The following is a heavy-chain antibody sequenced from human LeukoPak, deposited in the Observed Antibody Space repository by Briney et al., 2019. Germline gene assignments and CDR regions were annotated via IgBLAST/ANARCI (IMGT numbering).Heavy chain of an antibody. CDR1: GGSISSYY. CDR3: ARRGEYCSGGSCYSTLGY. D-gene: IGHD2-15*01. V-gene: IGHV4-59*08. Sequence: SETLSLTCTVSGGSISSYYWSWIRQPPGKGLEWIGYIYYSGSTNYNPSLKSRVTVSVDTYKNQFSLKLSSVTAADTAVYYCARRGEYCSGGSCYSTLGYWGQGTLVTVSS. CDR2: IYYSGST. J-gene: IGHJ4*02.